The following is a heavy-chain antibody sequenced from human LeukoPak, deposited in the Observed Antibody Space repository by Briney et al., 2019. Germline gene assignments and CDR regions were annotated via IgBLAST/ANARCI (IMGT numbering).Heavy chain of an antibody. CDR3: AKDYSDLRVADVFFEY. D-gene: IGHD2-15*01. Sequence: GGSLRLSCADSGLIFSNYAMSWVRQAPRKGLEWVSGITSGFTPHYADSVKGRFTISRDNSKNTFHLQMNSLRAEDTAVYYCAKDYSDLRVADVFFEYWGQGTLVTVSS. J-gene: IGHJ4*02. CDR2: ITSGFTP. CDR1: GLIFSNYA. V-gene: IGHV3-23*01.